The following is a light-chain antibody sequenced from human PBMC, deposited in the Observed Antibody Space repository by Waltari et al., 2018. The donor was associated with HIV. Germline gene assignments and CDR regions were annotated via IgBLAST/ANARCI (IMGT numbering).Light chain of an antibody. CDR3: QSYVSSVNVV. V-gene: IGLV1-40*01. CDR2: ANT. Sequence: QSVLKQPPSVSGAPGQTATISCTGSSSNIGAAYDVHWYQQVTGTAPKLLISANTNRPSGVPDRFAGPKSGTSASLAISGLQTEDEADYYCQSYVSSVNVVFGGGTRVTVL. CDR1: SSNIGAAYD. J-gene: IGLJ3*02.